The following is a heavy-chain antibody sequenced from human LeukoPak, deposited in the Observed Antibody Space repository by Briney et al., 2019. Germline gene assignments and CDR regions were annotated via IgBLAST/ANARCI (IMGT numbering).Heavy chain of an antibody. D-gene: IGHD5-12*01. CDR1: GFTFSSYG. CDR3: AKDRAFIVAYAFDI. Sequence: GGSLRLSCAASGFTFSSYGMHWVRQAPGKGVEWVAVISYDGTNKYYADSVKGRFTISRDNSKNTLYLQMNSLRAEDRAVYYCAKDRAFIVAYAFDIWGQGTMVTVSS. J-gene: IGHJ3*02. V-gene: IGHV3-30*18. CDR2: ISYDGTNK.